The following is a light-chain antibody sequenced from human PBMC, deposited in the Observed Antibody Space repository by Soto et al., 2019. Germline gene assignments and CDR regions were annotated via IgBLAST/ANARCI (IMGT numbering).Light chain of an antibody. CDR1: SIDVGGYNY. Sequence: QSVLTQPASVSGSPGQSITISCTGTSIDVGGYNYVSWYQQHPGKAPKLMIYDVSNRPSGVSNRFSGSKSGNTASLTISGLQAEDEADYYCSSYTSSSNRVFGGGTKLTVL. J-gene: IGLJ2*01. CDR2: DVS. CDR3: SSYTSSSNRV. V-gene: IGLV2-14*01.